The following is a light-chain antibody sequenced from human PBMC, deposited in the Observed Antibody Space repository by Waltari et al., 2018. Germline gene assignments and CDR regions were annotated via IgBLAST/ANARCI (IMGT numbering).Light chain of an antibody. CDR3: QQYNNWPPGT. CDR1: QSVNSN. CDR2: GAS. Sequence: ETVMTQSPATLSVSPGERATLSCRASQSVNSNLAWYQQKPGQAPRLLIYGASTRATGIPARFSGSGSGTEFTLTISSLQSEDFAVYYCQQYNNWPPGTFGPGTKVEIK. J-gene: IGKJ1*01. V-gene: IGKV3-15*01.